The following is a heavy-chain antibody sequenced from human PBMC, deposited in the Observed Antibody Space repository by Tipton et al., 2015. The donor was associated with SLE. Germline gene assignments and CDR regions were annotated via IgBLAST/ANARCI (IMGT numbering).Heavy chain of an antibody. V-gene: IGHV3-30*04. J-gene: IGHJ6*03. CDR1: GFNFNSYA. CDR2: ISYDGGSE. Sequence: SLRLSCAASGFNFNSYAVHWVRQAPGKGLERVAVISYDGGSEYYADSVKGRFTISRDNSKNTLYLQMNSLRGEDTALYYCARELGIRGVTGCYMDVWGKGTTVTVSS. D-gene: IGHD3-10*01. CDR3: ARELGIRGVTGCYMDV.